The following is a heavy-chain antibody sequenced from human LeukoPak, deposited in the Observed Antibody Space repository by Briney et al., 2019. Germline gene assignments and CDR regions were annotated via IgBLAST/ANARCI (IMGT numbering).Heavy chain of an antibody. CDR1: GFTFNNYA. Sequence: PVRSLRLSCAASGFTFNNYAIHWVRQAPGKGLEWVAIISFDGGNKYYADSVKGRFTISRDNSKNTPYLQMNSLRAEDTAVYYCARDGIVGSPLFKFDYWGQATMVTVSS. D-gene: IGHD1-26*01. J-gene: IGHJ4*02. CDR2: ISFDGGNK. CDR3: ARDGIVGSPLFKFDY. V-gene: IGHV3-30-3*01.